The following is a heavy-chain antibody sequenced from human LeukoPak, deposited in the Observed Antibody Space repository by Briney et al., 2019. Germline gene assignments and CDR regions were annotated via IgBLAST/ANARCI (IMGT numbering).Heavy chain of an antibody. CDR3: ARLYGDGYVRKWYFDL. CDR1: GGSISSGDYY. D-gene: IGHD2-21*02. CDR2: IYYSGST. Sequence: SQTLSLTCTVSGGSISSGDYYWSWIRQPPGKGLEWIGYIYYSGSTYYNPSLKSRVTISVDTSKNQFSLKLSSLTAADTAVYYCARLYGDGYVRKWYFDLWGRGTLVTVSS. V-gene: IGHV4-30-4*01. J-gene: IGHJ2*01.